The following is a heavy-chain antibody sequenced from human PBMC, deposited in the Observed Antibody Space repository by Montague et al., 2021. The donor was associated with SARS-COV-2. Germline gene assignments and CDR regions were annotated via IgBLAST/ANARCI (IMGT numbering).Heavy chain of an antibody. D-gene: IGHD2-2*01. V-gene: IGHV4-59*01. Sequence: SETLSLTCTVSGGSISGYSWTWIRQPPGKGLELLGHIYYTGSTKYNPSLNSRVTISVDTPKNQFPLKLRSVTAAATAMSFCAGAQTTCFISNCVNYFDYWGQGALVTVSS. J-gene: IGHJ4*02. CDR1: GGSISGYS. CDR2: IYYTGST. CDR3: AGAQTTCFISNCVNYFDY.